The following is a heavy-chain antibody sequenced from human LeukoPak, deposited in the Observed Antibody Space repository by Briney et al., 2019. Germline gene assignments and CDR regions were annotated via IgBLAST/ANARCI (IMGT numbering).Heavy chain of an antibody. V-gene: IGHV4-39*01. CDR2: IYYSGGT. D-gene: IGHD6-13*01. Sequence: PGGSLRLSCAASGFTFSSYEMNWVRQPPGKGLEWIGSIYYSGGTYYNPSLKSRVTISVDTSKNQFSLKLSSVTAADTAVYYCARVYSSSWYGGNYFDYWGQGTLVTVSS. CDR3: ARVYSSSWYGGNYFDY. CDR1: GFTFSSYE. J-gene: IGHJ4*02.